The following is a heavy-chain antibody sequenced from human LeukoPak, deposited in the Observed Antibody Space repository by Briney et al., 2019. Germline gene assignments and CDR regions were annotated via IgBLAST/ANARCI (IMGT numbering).Heavy chain of an antibody. D-gene: IGHD2-8*01. CDR1: GGSLGIYY. J-gene: IGHJ4*02. CDR3: ARVAMYVFFFDY. CDR2: IYNSGRT. Sequence: SETLSLTCTVSGGSLGIYYWSWIRQPAGKGLEWIGRIYNSGRTKYSPSLESRVTMSIDTSKNQFSLKLSSVSAADTAVYYCARVAMYVFFFDYWGQGTLVTVPS. V-gene: IGHV4-4*07.